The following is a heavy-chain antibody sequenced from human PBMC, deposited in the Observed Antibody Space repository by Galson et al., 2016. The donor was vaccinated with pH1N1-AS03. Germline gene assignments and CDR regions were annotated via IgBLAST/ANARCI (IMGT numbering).Heavy chain of an antibody. CDR2: ISPQNGNT. Sequence: SAKVSCKASGYTFSNFGMSWVRQAPGQGLEWMGWISPQNGNTQYAQRLEGRVTMTTDTSTSTAYMELWSLTYDDTAVYYCARAAPFDPWGQGTLVIVSS. CDR3: ARAAPFDP. D-gene: IGHD2-15*01. CDR1: GYTFSNFG. V-gene: IGHV1-18*04. J-gene: IGHJ5*02.